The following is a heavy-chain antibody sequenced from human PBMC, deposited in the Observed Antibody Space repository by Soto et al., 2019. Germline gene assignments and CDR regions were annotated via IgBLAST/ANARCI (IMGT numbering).Heavy chain of an antibody. J-gene: IGHJ5*02. CDR2: ISYDGSNK. CDR1: GFTFSSYA. V-gene: IGHV3-30-3*01. D-gene: IGHD6-13*01. CDR3: ARDRAAAGHALDP. Sequence: QVPLVESGGGVVQPGRSLRLSCAASGFTFSSYAMHWVRQAPGKGLEWVAVISYDGSNKYYADSVKGRFTISRDNSKNTLYLQMNSLRAEDTAVYYCARDRAAAGHALDPWGQGTLVTVSS.